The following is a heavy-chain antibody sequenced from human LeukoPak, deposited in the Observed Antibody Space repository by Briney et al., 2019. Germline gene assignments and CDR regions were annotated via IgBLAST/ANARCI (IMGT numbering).Heavy chain of an antibody. Sequence: GRSLTLSCAASGFTFSDYYMTWIRQAPGKGLEWLSYISNTGSTVFYADSVMGRFTVSRDNAKRSLYLQIKSLRDDDTAVYHCALGTINKDYYFGMDVWGQGTTVTVSS. J-gene: IGHJ6*02. V-gene: IGHV3-11*01. CDR3: ALGTINKDYYFGMDV. CDR1: GFTFSDYY. CDR2: ISNTGSTV. D-gene: IGHD2-8*01.